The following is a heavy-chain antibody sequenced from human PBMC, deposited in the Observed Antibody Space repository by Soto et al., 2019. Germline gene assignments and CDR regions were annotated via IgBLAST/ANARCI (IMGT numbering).Heavy chain of an antibody. CDR2: IWYDGSNK. J-gene: IGHJ4*02. V-gene: IGHV3-33*01. Sequence: GGSLRLSCAASAFTFSDYGVHWVRQAPGKGLDWVAVIWYDGSNKYYADSVKGRFTISRDNSKNSLYLQMNSLRAEDTAVYYGARVGGSSWFYYFDYWGQGTLVTVSS. CDR1: AFTFSDYG. CDR3: ARVGGSSWFYYFDY. D-gene: IGHD6-13*01.